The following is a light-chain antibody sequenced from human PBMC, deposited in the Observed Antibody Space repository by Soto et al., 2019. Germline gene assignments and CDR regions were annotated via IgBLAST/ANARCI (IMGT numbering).Light chain of an antibody. Sequence: QSALTQPPSASGSPGQSVTISCIGTSSDVGGYNYVSWYQQHPGKAPKLMIYEVSKRPSGVPGRFSGSKSGNTASLTVSRREVEEEADCYCSSYAASSNLGVFGGGTKLTVL. J-gene: IGLJ2*01. CDR2: EVS. V-gene: IGLV2-8*01. CDR3: SSYAASSNLGV. CDR1: SSDVGGYNY.